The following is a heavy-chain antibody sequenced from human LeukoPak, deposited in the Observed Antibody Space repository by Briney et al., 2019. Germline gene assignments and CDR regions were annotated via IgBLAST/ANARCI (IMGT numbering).Heavy chain of an antibody. CDR2: INHSGST. CDR1: GGSFSGYY. J-gene: IGHJ4*02. Sequence: SETLSLTCAVYGGSFSGYYWSWIRQPPGKGLEWIGEINHSGSTNYNPSLKSRVTISVDTSKNQLSLKLSSVTAADTAVYYCANLYGDYAHFDYWGQGTLVTVSS. V-gene: IGHV4-34*01. D-gene: IGHD4-17*01. CDR3: ANLYGDYAHFDY.